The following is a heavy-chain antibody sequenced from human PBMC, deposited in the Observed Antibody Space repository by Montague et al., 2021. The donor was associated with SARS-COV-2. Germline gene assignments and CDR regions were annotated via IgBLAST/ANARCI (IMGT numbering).Heavy chain of an antibody. V-gene: IGHV4-39*01. CDR3: ARAGETRSSMRGVVICCLDD. CDR1: GGSIGSSSYY. J-gene: IGHJ6*02. D-gene: IGHD3-22*01. Sequence: SETLSLTCTVSGGSIGSSSYYWGWIRQPPGKGLEWIGSIYYSGSTXYNPSLKSRVTISVDTSKDQFSLKLSSVTAADTAVYYCARAGETRSSMRGVVICCLDDWGQGTTVTVSS. CDR2: IYYSGST.